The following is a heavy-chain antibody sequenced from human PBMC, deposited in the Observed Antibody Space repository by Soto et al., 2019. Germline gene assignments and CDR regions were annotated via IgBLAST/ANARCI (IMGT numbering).Heavy chain of an antibody. J-gene: IGHJ6*02. CDR3: ARARTFGVVIIYYCMDV. CDR2: IYYSGST. V-gene: IGHV4-61*01. D-gene: IGHD3-3*01. CDR1: GGSVSSGSYY. Sequence: SETLSLTCTVSGGSVSSGSYYWSWIRQPPGKGLEWIGYIYYSGSTNYNPSLKSRVTISVDTSKNQFSLKLSSVTAADTAVYYCARARTFGVVIIYYCMDVWGQGTTVTVSS.